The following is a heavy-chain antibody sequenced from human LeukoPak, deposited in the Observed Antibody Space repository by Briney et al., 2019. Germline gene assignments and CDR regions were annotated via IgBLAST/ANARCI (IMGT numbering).Heavy chain of an antibody. D-gene: IGHD6-6*01. CDR3: ARTSAARYAFDI. V-gene: IGHV3-23*01. Sequence: GGSLRLSCAASGFTFSSYGMSWVRQAPGKGLEWVSTISASGGNTHYADSVKGRFTISRDNAKNTLYLQMNSLRAEDTAVYYCARTSAARYAFDIWGQGTMVTVSS. J-gene: IGHJ3*02. CDR1: GFTFSSYG. CDR2: ISASGGNT.